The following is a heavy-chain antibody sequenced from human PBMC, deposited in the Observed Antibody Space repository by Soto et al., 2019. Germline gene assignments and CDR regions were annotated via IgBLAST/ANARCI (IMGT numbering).Heavy chain of an antibody. CDR3: AAIPLGYCSGGSCSHFDY. V-gene: IGHV1-58*02. J-gene: IGHJ4*02. D-gene: IGHD2-15*01. CDR1: GFTFTSSA. CDR2: IVVGSGNT. Sequence: SVKVSCKASGFTFTSSAMQWVRQARGQRLEWIGWIVVGSGNTNYAQKFQERVTITRDMSTSTAYMELSSLRSEDTAVYYCAAIPLGYCSGGSCSHFDYWGQGTLVTVSS.